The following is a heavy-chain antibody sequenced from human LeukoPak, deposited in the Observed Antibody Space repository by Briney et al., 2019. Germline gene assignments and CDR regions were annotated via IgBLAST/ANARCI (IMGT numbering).Heavy chain of an antibody. J-gene: IGHJ4*02. D-gene: IGHD3-9*01. CDR1: GFTFSSYA. V-gene: IGHV3-21*01. CDR2: ISSGSSFT. CDR3: ARRGGQDTLTAYPDY. Sequence: GGSLRLSCAASGFTFSSYAMSWVRQAPGKGLEWGSLISSGSSFTYYADSVKGRFTIYRDNAKNSLYLQMNSMGVEDTAVYYCARRGGQDTLTAYPDYWGQGTLVTVSS.